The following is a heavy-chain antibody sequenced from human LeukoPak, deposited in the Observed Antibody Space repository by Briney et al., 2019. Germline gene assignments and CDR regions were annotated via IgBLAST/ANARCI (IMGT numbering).Heavy chain of an antibody. J-gene: IGHJ3*02. CDR1: GYTFISHG. D-gene: IGHD2-2*01. CDR2: ISVYNGDT. Sequence: ASVKVSCKASGYTFISHGISWVRLAPGQGLEWIGWISVYNGDTNYAQKFQGRVSMTTDTSTTTAYMELRSLKSDDTAIYYCARMRGACSSTSCYYSSDAFDIWGQGTMVTVSS. CDR3: ARMRGACSSTSCYYSSDAFDI. V-gene: IGHV1-18*01.